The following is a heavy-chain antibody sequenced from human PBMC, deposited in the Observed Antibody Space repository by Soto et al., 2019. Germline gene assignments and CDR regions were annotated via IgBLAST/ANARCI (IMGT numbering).Heavy chain of an antibody. CDR2: IYASGRP. J-gene: IGHJ2*01. D-gene: IGHD3-9*01. Sequence: QVQLQESGPGLVKPSETLSLTCTVSGVSITPYFWSWIRQPAGQAPEWVGHIYASGRPTYNPSLKSRVTMFVSQTQVSLRLTSVTAADTAVYYCARHFDVDPSLYQYYFDLWGRGALVTVSS. V-gene: IGHV4-4*07. CDR3: ARHFDVDPSLYQYYFDL. CDR1: GVSITPYF.